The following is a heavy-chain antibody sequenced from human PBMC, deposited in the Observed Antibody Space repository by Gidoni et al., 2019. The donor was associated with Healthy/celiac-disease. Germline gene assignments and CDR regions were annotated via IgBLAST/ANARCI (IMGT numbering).Heavy chain of an antibody. Sequence: QVQLVQSGAEVKKPGASVKVSCKASGYTFTGYYMHWVRQAPGQGLEWMGWINPNSGGTNDAQKFQGRVTMTRDTSISTAYMELSRLRSDDTAVYYCARAAGSDWFDPWGQGTLVTVSS. V-gene: IGHV1-2*02. CDR3: ARAAGSDWFDP. CDR2: INPNSGGT. D-gene: IGHD3-10*01. CDR1: GYTFTGYY. J-gene: IGHJ5*02.